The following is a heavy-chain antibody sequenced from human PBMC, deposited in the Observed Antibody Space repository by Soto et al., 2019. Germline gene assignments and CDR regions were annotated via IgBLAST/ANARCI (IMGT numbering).Heavy chain of an antibody. CDR3: ARDYYDSSSYYADAFDI. D-gene: IGHD3-22*01. CDR2: INHSGST. V-gene: IGHV4-34*01. CDR1: GGSFSGYY. Sequence: SETLSLTCAVYGGSFSGYYWSWIRQPPGKGLEWIGEINHSGSTNYNPSLKSRVTISVDTSKNQFSLKLSSVTAADTAVYYCARDYYDSSSYYADAFDIWGQGTMVT. J-gene: IGHJ3*02.